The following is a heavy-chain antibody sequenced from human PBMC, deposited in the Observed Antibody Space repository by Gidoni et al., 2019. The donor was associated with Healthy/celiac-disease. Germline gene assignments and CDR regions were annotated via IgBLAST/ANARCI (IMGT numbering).Heavy chain of an antibody. Sequence: QVQLQQWGAGLLKPSETLSLTCAVYGGSFSGYYWSWIRQPPGKGLEWIGEINHSGSTNYNPSLKSRVTISVDTSKNQFSLKLSSVTAADTAVYYCARWGYGDYANNWFDPWGQGTLVTVSS. J-gene: IGHJ5*02. CDR3: ARWGYGDYANNWFDP. CDR1: GGSFSGYY. CDR2: INHSGST. V-gene: IGHV4-34*01. D-gene: IGHD4-17*01.